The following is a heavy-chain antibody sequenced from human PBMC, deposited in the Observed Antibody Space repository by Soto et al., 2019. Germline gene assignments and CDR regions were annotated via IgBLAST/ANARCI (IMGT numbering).Heavy chain of an antibody. J-gene: IGHJ4*02. CDR2: VSGASITT. CDR3: AKGRLRGLDNGHFDY. D-gene: IGHD2-8*01. CDR1: GFTLSNFA. Sequence: PGGSLRLSCSASGFTLSNFAMSWVRQAPGKGLELVSVVSGASITTKYADSVNVPFIISKDKSNITVSLPMHSLRVEDTGTYYCAKGRLRGLDNGHFDYWGQGTLVTVSS. V-gene: IGHV3-23*01.